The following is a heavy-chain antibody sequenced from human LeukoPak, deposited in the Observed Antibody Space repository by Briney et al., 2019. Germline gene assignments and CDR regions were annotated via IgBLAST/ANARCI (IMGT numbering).Heavy chain of an antibody. V-gene: IGHV3-15*01. Sequence: GGSLRLSCAASGFTFNNAWMSWVRQAPGKGLEWVGRIKSKTDGGSTDYAAPVKGRFIISRDDSKNTLYLQMNSLTTEDTAVYYCATGDCGSSTCYTAAYWGQGTLVAVSS. CDR1: GFTFNNAW. J-gene: IGHJ4*02. CDR3: ATGDCGSSTCYTAAY. D-gene: IGHD2-2*02. CDR2: IKSKTDGGST.